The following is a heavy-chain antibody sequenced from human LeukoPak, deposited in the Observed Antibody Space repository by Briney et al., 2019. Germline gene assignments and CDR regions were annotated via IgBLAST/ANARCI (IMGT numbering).Heavy chain of an antibody. D-gene: IGHD6-19*01. Sequence: SGPTLVKPTQTLTLTCTFSGFSLSTSGVGVGWIRQPPGKALEWLALPYWDDYKRYSPSLKSRLPIPKAPSKTHLLLTMPNMHPVDTASYYCAHAQWLPYPHFLDYWGQGTLVTVSS. CDR1: GFSLSTSGVG. V-gene: IGHV2-5*02. CDR2: PYWDDYK. CDR3: AHAQWLPYPHFLDY. J-gene: IGHJ4*02.